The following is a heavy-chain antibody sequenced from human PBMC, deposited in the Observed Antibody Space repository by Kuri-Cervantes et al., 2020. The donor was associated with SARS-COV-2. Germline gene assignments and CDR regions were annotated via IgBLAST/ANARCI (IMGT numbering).Heavy chain of an antibody. CDR1: GGSISSSSYY. Sequence: GSLRLSCTVSGGSISSSSYYWGWIRQPPGKGLEWIGSIYYSGSTYYNPSLKSRVTISVDTSKNQSSLKLSSVTAADTAVYYCGRGPAAIITPYFDFWGQGTLVTVSS. CDR3: GRGPAAIITPYFDF. J-gene: IGHJ4*02. D-gene: IGHD2-2*01. CDR2: IYYSGST. V-gene: IGHV4-39*07.